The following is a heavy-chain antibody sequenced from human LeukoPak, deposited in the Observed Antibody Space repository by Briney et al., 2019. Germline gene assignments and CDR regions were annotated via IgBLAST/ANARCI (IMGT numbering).Heavy chain of an antibody. Sequence: GGSLRLSCAASGFTLSNYWMSWVRQAPGKGLEWVAIIKQDGSEKYYVDSVKGRFTISRDNAKNSLSLQMNSLRAEDTAIYFCAKDIVVVPAAMDAFDIWGQGTMVTVSS. V-gene: IGHV3-7*03. CDR1: GFTLSNYW. CDR2: IKQDGSEK. D-gene: IGHD2-2*01. CDR3: AKDIVVVPAAMDAFDI. J-gene: IGHJ3*02.